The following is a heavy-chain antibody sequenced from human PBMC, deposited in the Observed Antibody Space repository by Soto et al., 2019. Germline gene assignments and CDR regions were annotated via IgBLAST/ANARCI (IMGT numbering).Heavy chain of an antibody. CDR2: IIPIFGTA. CDR3: ARDGGRHSGGIDY. V-gene: IGHV1-69*01. J-gene: IGHJ4*02. CDR1: GGTFSSYS. D-gene: IGHD1-26*01. Sequence: QVQLVQSGAEVTKPGSSVKVSCKASGGTFSSYSINWVRQAPGQGLEWMGEIIPIFGTANYAQKFQGRVTITADESTSTAYMELSSLRSEDTAVYYCARDGGRHSGGIDYWGQGTLVTGSS.